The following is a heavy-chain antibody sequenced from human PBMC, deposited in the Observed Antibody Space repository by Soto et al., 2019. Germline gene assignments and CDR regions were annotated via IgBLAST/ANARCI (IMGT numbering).Heavy chain of an antibody. CDR1: GGSISSYY. J-gene: IGHJ6*02. Sequence: SETLSLTCTVSGGSISSYYWSWIRQPPGKGLEWIGYIYYSGSTNYNPSLKSRVTISVDTSKNHFSLKLSSVTAADTAVYYCARLFIPAAQFYYYYGMDVWGQGTTVTVSS. D-gene: IGHD2-2*01. CDR3: ARLFIPAAQFYYYYGMDV. V-gene: IGHV4-59*01. CDR2: IYYSGST.